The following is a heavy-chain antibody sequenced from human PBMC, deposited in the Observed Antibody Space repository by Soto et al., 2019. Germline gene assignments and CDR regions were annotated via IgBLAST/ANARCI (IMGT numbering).Heavy chain of an antibody. J-gene: IGHJ5*02. CDR1: VFSIMISSYY. CDR2: IYYSGST. CDR3: ARGGLVVVADWVKHSLDT. Sequence: SRTXSLTGTFSVFSIMISSYYGRGIRQPPGRGLEWIGSIYYSGSTYYNPSLKSLVTISVDTSKKHFSLKLSSVTAADTAVYYCARGGLVVVADWVKHSLDTWGQGTLVTVSS. D-gene: IGHD2-15*01. V-gene: IGHV4-39*02.